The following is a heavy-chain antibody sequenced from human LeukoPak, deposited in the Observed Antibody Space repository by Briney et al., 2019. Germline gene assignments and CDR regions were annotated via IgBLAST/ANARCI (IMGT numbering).Heavy chain of an antibody. J-gene: IGHJ2*01. CDR3: TRGLAGASSGAIYFDL. V-gene: IGHV4-59*01. D-gene: IGHD1-26*01. Sequence: SETLSLPCTVSGGSISSYYWSWIRQPPGKGLEWIGYIYYSGSTNYNPSLQSRVTISTDTSKNQVYLNVMSVTAADTAVYYCTRGLAGASSGAIYFDLWGRGTLVTVSS. CDR1: GGSISSYY. CDR2: IYYSGST.